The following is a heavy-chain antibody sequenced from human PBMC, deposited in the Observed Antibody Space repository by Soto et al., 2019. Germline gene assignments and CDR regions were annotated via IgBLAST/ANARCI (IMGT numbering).Heavy chain of an antibody. V-gene: IGHV3-15*01. CDR3: VKFEAVNDGNPDY. Sequence: PGGSLRLSCVASGFNLSHPWMTWVRQAAGKGLEWVGRIKSKTDGGTADYAAPVKGRATISRDDSKNTVYLQMNSLRAEDTAVYYCVKFEAVNDGNPDYWGRGTLVTVSS. CDR1: GFNLSHPW. CDR2: IKSKTDGGTA. D-gene: IGHD3-3*01. J-gene: IGHJ4*02.